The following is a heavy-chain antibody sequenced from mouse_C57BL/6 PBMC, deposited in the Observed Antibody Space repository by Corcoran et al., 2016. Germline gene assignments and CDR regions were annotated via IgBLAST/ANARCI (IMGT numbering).Heavy chain of an antibody. J-gene: IGHJ1*03. D-gene: IGHD1-1*01. V-gene: IGHV1-26*01. CDR3: ARGGYGSSSDWYVDV. Sequence: EVQLQQSGPELVKPGASVKISCKASGYTFTDYYMNWVKQSHGKSLEWIGDINPNNGGTSYNQKFKGKATLTVDKSSSTAYMELRSLTSEDSAVYYCARGGYGSSSDWYVDVWGTGTTVTVSS. CDR1: GYTFTDYY. CDR2: INPNNGGT.